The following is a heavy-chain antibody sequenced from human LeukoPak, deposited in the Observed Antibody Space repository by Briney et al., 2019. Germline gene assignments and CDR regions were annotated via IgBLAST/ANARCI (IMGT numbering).Heavy chain of an antibody. D-gene: IGHD3-10*01. CDR3: AKRRSGSFYYCVGV. V-gene: IGHV3-30*18. CDR2: ISYDGSNQ. CDR1: RFPFSTYG. J-gene: IGHJ6*02. Sequence: GGPLSLSCAASRFPFSTYGMHCAPDAPGGGRKCVAVISYDGSNQYYADSVKGRFTISRDNSKNTEHLQMNSLRGEDTAVYYWAKRRSGSFYYCVGVWGQGTTVTVSS.